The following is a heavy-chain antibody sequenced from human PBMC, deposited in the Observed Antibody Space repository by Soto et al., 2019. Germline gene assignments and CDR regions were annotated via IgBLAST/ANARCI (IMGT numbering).Heavy chain of an antibody. CDR2: ISGSGGST. J-gene: IGHJ4*02. CDR1: GFTFSSYA. Sequence: SLRLSCAASGFTFSSYAMSWVRQAPGKGLEWVSAISGSGGSTHYADSVKGRFTISRDNSKNTLYLQMNSLRAEDTAVYYCAKIPRPTRWLQLEDYWGQGTLVTVSS. V-gene: IGHV3-23*01. CDR3: AKIPRPTRWLQLEDY. D-gene: IGHD5-12*01.